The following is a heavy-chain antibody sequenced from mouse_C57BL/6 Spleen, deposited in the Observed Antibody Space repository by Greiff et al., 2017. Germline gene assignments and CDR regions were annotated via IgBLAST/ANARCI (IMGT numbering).Heavy chain of an antibody. CDR2: IWSGGST. CDR3: ARGITTVNYFDY. D-gene: IGHD1-1*01. J-gene: IGHJ2*01. CDR1: GFSLTSYS. Sequence: QVQLKESGPGLVQPSQSLSITCTVSGFSLTSYSVHWVRQSPGKGLEWLGVIWSGGSTDYNAAFISSLSISKDNSKSQVFFKMNSLQADDTAIYYCARGITTVNYFDYWGQGTTLTVSS. V-gene: IGHV2-2*01.